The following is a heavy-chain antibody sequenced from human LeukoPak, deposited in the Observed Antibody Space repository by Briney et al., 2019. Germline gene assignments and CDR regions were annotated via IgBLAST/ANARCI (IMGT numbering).Heavy chain of an antibody. CDR2: ISGSGGST. J-gene: IGHJ4*02. CDR3: AKPPRGIVVVPAAKYYFDY. D-gene: IGHD2-2*01. V-gene: IGHV3-23*01. CDR1: GFTFSSYG. Sequence: GGSLRLSCAASGFTFSSYGMSWVRQAPGKGLEWVSAISGSGGSTYYADSVKGRFTISRDNPKNTLYLQMNSLRAEDTAVYYCAKPPRGIVVVPAAKYYFDYWGQGTLVTVSS.